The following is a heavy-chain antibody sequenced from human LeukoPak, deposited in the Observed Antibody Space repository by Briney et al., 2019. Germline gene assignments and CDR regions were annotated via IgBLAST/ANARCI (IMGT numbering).Heavy chain of an antibody. D-gene: IGHD5-18*01. CDR1: GFSFSNYW. CDR2: IKEDGTKT. Sequence: GGSVRLSCAGSGFSFSNYWMSWVRPAPGKGLEWVASIKEDGTKTYAVDSVKGRFTSYRDNTKKALYLQMNSLRAADTVVYYCARGGKIHTYNWFDPWGQGTLVSVSS. CDR3: ARGGKIHTYNWFDP. J-gene: IGHJ5*02. V-gene: IGHV3-7*05.